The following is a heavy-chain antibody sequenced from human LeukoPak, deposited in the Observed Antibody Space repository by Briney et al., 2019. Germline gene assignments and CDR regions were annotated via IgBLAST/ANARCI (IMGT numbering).Heavy chain of an antibody. J-gene: IGHJ5*02. CDR2: IYYSGST. CDR3: ARMQQWLDPDPHWFDP. CDR1: GGSISSYY. Sequence: PSETLSLTCTVSGGSISSYYWSWIRQPPGKGLEWIAYIYYSGSTNYNPSLKSRVTISIDTSKNQFSLKLSSVTAADTAVYYCARMQQWLDPDPHWFDPWGQGTLVTVSS. D-gene: IGHD6-19*01. V-gene: IGHV4-59*08.